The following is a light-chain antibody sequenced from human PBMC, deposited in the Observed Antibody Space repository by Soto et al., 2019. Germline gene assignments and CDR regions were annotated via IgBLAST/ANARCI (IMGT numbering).Light chain of an antibody. CDR3: QQYNNWPYT. V-gene: IGKV3-15*01. Sequence: EIVMTQSPATLSESPGERATLSCRASQSVSSNLAWYQQKPGQAPRLLIYGASTRATGIPARFSGSGSGTEFTLTISSLQSEDFAFYYCQQYNNWPYTFGQGTKLEIK. CDR2: GAS. J-gene: IGKJ2*01. CDR1: QSVSSN.